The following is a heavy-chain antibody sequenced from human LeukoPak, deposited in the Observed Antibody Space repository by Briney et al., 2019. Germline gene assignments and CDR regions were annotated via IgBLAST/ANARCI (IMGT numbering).Heavy chain of an antibody. Sequence: PSETLSLTCTVPGGSISGYYWSWIRQPPGKGLEWIGYIHYSGSTNYNPSLKSRVTISLDMSKNQFSLKLNSVTAADTAVYYCAREGQWLPDWFDPWGQGTLVIVSS. J-gene: IGHJ5*02. CDR2: IHYSGST. D-gene: IGHD6-19*01. CDR3: AREGQWLPDWFDP. V-gene: IGHV4-59*01. CDR1: GGSISGYY.